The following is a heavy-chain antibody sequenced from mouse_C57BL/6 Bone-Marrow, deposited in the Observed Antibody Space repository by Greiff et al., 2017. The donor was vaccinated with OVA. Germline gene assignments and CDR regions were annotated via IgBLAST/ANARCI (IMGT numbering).Heavy chain of an antibody. CDR1: GYTFTSYW. V-gene: IGHV1-61*01. Sequence: QVQLKQPGAELVRPGSSVKLSCKASGYTFTSYWMDWVKQRPGQGLEWIGNIYPSDSETHYNQKFKDKATLTVDKSSSTAYMQLSSLTSEDAAVYYCARGVLRDYFDYWGQGTTLTVSS. CDR3: ARGVLRDYFDY. J-gene: IGHJ2*01. D-gene: IGHD1-1*01. CDR2: IYPSDSET.